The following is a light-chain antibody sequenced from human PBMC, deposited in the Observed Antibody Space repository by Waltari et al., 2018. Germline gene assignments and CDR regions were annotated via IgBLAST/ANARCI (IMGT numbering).Light chain of an antibody. CDR3: QQRSNLPGT. CDR1: QSVRNY. CDR2: AAS. Sequence: DIVLTQSPATLSLSSGERATLSCRASQSVRNYFAWYQQRPGQAPRLLIYAASNRATGIPARFSGNGSETDFTLTISSLEPEDFAVYYCQQRSNLPGTFGQGTKVEIK. J-gene: IGKJ1*01. V-gene: IGKV3-11*01.